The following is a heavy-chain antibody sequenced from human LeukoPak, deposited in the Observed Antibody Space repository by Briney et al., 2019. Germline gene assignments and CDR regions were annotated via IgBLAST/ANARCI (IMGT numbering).Heavy chain of an antibody. J-gene: IGHJ4*02. D-gene: IGHD3-22*01. CDR3: ARGALYDSSGYYYVY. Sequence: SVRVSCKASGGTFSSYAISWVRQAPGQGLQWMGGIIPIFGTANYAQKFQGRVTITADESTSTAYMELSSLRSEDTAVYYCARGALYDSSGYYYVYWGQGTLVTVSS. CDR1: GGTFSSYA. V-gene: IGHV1-69*01. CDR2: IIPIFGTA.